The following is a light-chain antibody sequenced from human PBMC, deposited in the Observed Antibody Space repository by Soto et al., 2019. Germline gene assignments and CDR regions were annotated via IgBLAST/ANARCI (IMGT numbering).Light chain of an antibody. Sequence: EIVLTQSPATLSLSPGERATLSCRASQSVGSSLAWYQQKPGQPPSLLIYDSSNRATGIPARFSGSGSGTDFTLTISSLEPEDFAVYYCQQRRELFIFGRGTKVEIK. CDR2: DSS. CDR1: QSVGSS. J-gene: IGKJ4*01. CDR3: QQRRELFI. V-gene: IGKV3-11*01.